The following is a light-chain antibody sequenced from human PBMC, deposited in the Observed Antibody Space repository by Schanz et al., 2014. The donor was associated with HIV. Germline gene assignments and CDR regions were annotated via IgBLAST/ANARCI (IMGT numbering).Light chain of an antibody. CDR3: QYFGNSGGT. V-gene: IGKV3-20*01. CDR2: DAS. CDR1: QSVSSSY. Sequence: EIVLTQSPGTLSLSPGERATLSCRASQSVSSSYLAWYQQKPGQAPRLLIYDASNRATGIPARFSGSGSGTDFTLTISRLEPEVFAVYFCQYFGNSGGTFGGGTKVEIK. J-gene: IGKJ4*01.